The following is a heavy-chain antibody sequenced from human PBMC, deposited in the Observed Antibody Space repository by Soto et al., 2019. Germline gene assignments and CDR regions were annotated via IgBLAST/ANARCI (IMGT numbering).Heavy chain of an antibody. Sequence: QVQLQESGPGLVKPSQTLSLTCTVSGGSISSGDYYWSWIRQPPGKGLEWIGYIYYSGSTYYNPSLKSRVTISVDTSKNQFSLKLSSVTAADTAVYYCARDRVGLFTAYWFDPWGQGTLVTVSS. J-gene: IGHJ5*02. V-gene: IGHV4-30-4*01. CDR3: ARDRVGLFTAYWFDP. CDR2: IYYSGST. CDR1: GGSISSGDYY. D-gene: IGHD1-26*01.